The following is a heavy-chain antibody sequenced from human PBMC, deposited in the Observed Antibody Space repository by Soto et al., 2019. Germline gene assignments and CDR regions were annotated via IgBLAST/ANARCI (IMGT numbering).Heavy chain of an antibody. CDR1: GYTFTSYD. Sequence: ASVKVSCKASGYTFTSYDINWVRQATGQGLEWMGWMNPNSGNTGYAQKFQGRVTMTRNTSISTAYMELSSLRSEDTAVYYCATVDTAMIRAFDYWGQGTLVTAPQ. CDR2: MNPNSGNT. J-gene: IGHJ4*02. CDR3: ATVDTAMIRAFDY. D-gene: IGHD5-18*01. V-gene: IGHV1-8*01.